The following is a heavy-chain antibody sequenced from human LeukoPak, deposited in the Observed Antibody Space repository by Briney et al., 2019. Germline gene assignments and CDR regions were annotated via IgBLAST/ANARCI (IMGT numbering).Heavy chain of an antibody. CDR2: INPSGGST. J-gene: IGHJ4*02. V-gene: IGHV1-46*01. CDR3: AKSGAWHELDY. CDR1: GYTFTSYY. Sequence: GASVKVSCKASGYTFTSYYMHWVRQAPGQGLEWMGIINPSGGSTSYAQKFQGRVTMTRGTSTSTVYMELSSLRSEDTAVYYCAKSGAWHELDYWGQGTLVTVSS. D-gene: IGHD6-25*01.